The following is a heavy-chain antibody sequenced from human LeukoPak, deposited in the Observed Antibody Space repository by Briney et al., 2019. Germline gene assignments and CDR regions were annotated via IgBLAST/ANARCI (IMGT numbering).Heavy chain of an antibody. J-gene: IGHJ6*03. V-gene: IGHV4-34*01. CDR1: GGSFSGYY. CDR2: INHSGST. D-gene: IGHD3-10*01. Sequence: SETLSLTCAVYGGSFSGYYWSWIRQPPGKGLEWIGEINHSGSTNYNPSLKSRVTISVDTSKNQFSLKLSSVTAADTAVYYCARRWGITMVRGVGRGYMDVWGKGTTVTISS. CDR3: ARRWGITMVRGVGRGYMDV.